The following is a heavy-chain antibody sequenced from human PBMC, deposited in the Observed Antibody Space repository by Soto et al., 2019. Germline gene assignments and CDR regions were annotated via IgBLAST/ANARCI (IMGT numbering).Heavy chain of an antibody. CDR2: ISKNGDST. V-gene: IGHV3-64*07. CDR3: ARVFGGNTAFDS. CDR1: GSTITHYA. J-gene: IGHJ4*02. Sequence: DVQLVESGGGLVQPGGSLRLSCAASGSTITHYAMHWVRQAPGKGLEYVAVISKNGDSTYYADSVRDTFTISRDNSKNTLYLQMGCLRGEDTAVYFCARVFGGNTAFDSWGQGNLVTVSS. D-gene: IGHD3-16*01.